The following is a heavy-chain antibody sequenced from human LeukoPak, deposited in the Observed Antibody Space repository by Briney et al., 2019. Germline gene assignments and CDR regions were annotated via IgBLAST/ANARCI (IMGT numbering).Heavy chain of an antibody. CDR1: GDSIRSYY. D-gene: IGHD1-14*01. CDR2: IYYSGNT. V-gene: IGHV4-59*01. CDR3: ARYRGDYYYYGMDV. J-gene: IGHJ6*02. Sequence: PSETLSLTCSVSGDSIRSYYWSWIRQPPGKGLEWIAFIYYSGNTNYNPSLKSRVTISIDTSKSQFSLKPTSVTAADTAVYYCARYRGDYYYYGMDVWGQGTTVTVSS.